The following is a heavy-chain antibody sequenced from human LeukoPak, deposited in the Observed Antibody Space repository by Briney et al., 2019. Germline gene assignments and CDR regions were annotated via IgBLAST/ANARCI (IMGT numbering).Heavy chain of an antibody. CDR3: AKDLYTSRYACCFDY. V-gene: IGHV3-23*01. Sequence: GGSLRLSCVASGFTFSNYAMNWVRQAPGKGLEWVSGVSGGGSSTYYADSVKGRFTISRDNSKNMLYLQMNSLRAEDTAVYYCAKDLYTSRYACCFDYWGQGALVTVSS. CDR1: GFTFSNYA. D-gene: IGHD6-13*01. CDR2: VSGGGSST. J-gene: IGHJ4*02.